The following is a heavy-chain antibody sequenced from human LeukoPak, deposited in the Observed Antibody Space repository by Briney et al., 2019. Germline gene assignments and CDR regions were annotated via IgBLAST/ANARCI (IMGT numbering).Heavy chain of an antibody. J-gene: IGHJ4*02. CDR3: ATTTYRLRYFDWSDY. D-gene: IGHD3-9*01. CDR2: INEDGSEK. CDR1: GFTFSSYW. V-gene: IGHV3-7*01. Sequence: PGGSLRLSCAASGFTFSSYWMSWVRQAPGKGLEGVGHINEDGSEKYYVDSVKGPFTISRDNAKNSLYLQMNSLRAEDTAVYYCATTTYRLRYFDWSDYWGQGTLVTVSS.